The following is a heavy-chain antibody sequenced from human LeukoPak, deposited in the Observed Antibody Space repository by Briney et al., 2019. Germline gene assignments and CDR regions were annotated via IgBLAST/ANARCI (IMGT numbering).Heavy chain of an antibody. J-gene: IGHJ4*02. CDR3: ARVGDWNALVS. V-gene: IGHV4-59*01. CDR1: GGSLNNYY. Sequence: KPSETLSLTCTVSGGSLNNYYWTWIRQSPGKGLEWIGYIFYTGGTNYNPSLKSRVTISVDTSKNQFSLNLNSVTTTDTAVYYCARVGDWNALVSWGQGAPVAVSS. CDR2: IFYTGGT. D-gene: IGHD1-1*01.